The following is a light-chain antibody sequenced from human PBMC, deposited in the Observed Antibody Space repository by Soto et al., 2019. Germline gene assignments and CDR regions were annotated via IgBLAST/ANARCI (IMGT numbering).Light chain of an antibody. V-gene: IGKV1-5*01. CDR2: DAS. J-gene: IGKJ1*01. CDR1: RSISSW. Sequence: DIQMTQSPSTLSASVGDRVTITCRASRSISSWLAWYQQKPGKAPKLLIYDASSLESGVPSRFSGSGSGTEFTLTISSLQPDDFATYYCQQYHIYSGTFGQGTKVDIK. CDR3: QQYHIYSGT.